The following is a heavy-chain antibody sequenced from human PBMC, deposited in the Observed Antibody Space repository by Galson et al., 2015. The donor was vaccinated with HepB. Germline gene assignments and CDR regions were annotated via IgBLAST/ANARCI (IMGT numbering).Heavy chain of an antibody. V-gene: IGHV3-48*02. D-gene: IGHD3-22*01. Sequence: SLRLSCAASGFTFSTYSINWVRQAPGKGLEWVSYISALSVKIFYTDSVKGRFTISRDNAKNSLYLQMNSLRDEDTAVYYCARSWGTGYYGSDAFDLWGQGTMVTVSS. J-gene: IGHJ3*01. CDR3: ARSWGTGYYGSDAFDL. CDR1: GFTFSTYS. CDR2: ISALSVKI.